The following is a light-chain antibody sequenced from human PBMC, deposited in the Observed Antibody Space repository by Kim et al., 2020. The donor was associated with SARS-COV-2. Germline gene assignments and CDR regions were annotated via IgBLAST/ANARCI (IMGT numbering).Light chain of an antibody. J-gene: IGKJ2*01. CDR1: QSITRN. CDR3: QQYTNWPPYT. Sequence: EIVMTQSPATLSVSPGEGATLSCRASQSITRNLAWYQQKPGQAPRLLMYDASTRATGIPARFSGSGSGTEFTLTISSLQSEDFAVYYCQQYTNWPPYTFGQGTKLEI. V-gene: IGKV3-15*01. CDR2: DAS.